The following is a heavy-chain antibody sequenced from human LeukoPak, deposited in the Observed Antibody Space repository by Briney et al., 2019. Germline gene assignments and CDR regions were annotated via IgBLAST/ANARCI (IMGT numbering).Heavy chain of an antibody. CDR1: GGTISSYY. Sequence: PSETLSLTCTVSGGTISSYYRSWLRQPPGKGLEWIGYIYYSGSTNYNPSLKSRVTISVDTSKNQFSLKLSSVTAADTAVYYSAGLGIDAFDIWGQGTMVTVSS. V-gene: IGHV4-59*01. J-gene: IGHJ3*02. CDR3: AGLGIDAFDI. D-gene: IGHD6-13*01. CDR2: IYYSGST.